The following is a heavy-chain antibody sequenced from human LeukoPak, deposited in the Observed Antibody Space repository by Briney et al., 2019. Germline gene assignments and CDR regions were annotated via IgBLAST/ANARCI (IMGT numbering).Heavy chain of an antibody. V-gene: IGHV4-61*01. CDR1: GGSVSSGTYF. J-gene: IGHJ3*02. CDR2: IHYSVTT. Sequence: SETLSLTCTVSGGSVSSGTYFWTWVRQPPGKGLEWIGHIHYSVTTNYNPSLKSRVTMSLDTSKNQFSLKLTSVTAADTAVYYCASSELLGSVGSFDIWGQGTMVTVSS. D-gene: IGHD1-7*01. CDR3: ASSELLGSVGSFDI.